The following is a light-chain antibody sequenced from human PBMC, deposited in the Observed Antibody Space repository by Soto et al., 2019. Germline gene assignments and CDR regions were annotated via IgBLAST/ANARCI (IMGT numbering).Light chain of an antibody. CDR2: GAS. CDR1: QSVPSSY. CDR3: QHYGTSPKT. V-gene: IGKV3-20*01. Sequence: IVLTQSPGILSLSPGGGATLSCRASQSVPSSYLAWYQQTPGQAPRLLIYGASTRATGISDRFSGSGSGTDFTLTISRLEPEDFAVDYCQHYGTSPKTFGQGTKLEIK. J-gene: IGKJ2*01.